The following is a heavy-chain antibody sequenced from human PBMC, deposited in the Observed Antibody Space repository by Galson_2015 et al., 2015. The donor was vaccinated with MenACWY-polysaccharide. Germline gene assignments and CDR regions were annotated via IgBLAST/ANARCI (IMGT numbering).Heavy chain of an antibody. CDR3: ARGHLGLGL. V-gene: IGHV3-7*01. CDR2: IKKDGSEK. J-gene: IGHJ6*02. Sequence: SLRLSCAASGLTFSNWWLTWVRQAPGQGLEWVASIKKDGSEKYYVDSVKVRFTISRDNAKDSLYLQMNSLKAEDTAVYFCARGHLGLGLWGQGTTVTVSS. D-gene: IGHD7-27*01. CDR1: GLTFSNWW.